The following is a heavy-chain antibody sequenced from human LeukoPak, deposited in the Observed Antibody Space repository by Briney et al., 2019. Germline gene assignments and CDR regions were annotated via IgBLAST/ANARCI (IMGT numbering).Heavy chain of an antibody. CDR3: ARDDNYGIFVNVDY. V-gene: IGHV1-18*01. CDR1: GYSFILYG. D-gene: IGHD4-11*01. J-gene: IGHJ4*02. CDR2: ISTSTGDT. Sequence: GASVKLSCKTSGYSFILYGISWVRQAPGQGPEWMGWISTSTGDTKYTQKFQGRVTLTTDTSTSTAYMELSSLRSDDTAVYYCARDDNYGIFVNVDYWGQGTLVTVSS.